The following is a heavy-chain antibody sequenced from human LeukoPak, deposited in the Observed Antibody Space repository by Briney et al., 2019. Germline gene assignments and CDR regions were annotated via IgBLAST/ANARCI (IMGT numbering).Heavy chain of an antibody. CDR1: GFTFSSYE. V-gene: IGHV3-48*03. D-gene: IGHD5-24*01. Sequence: PGGSLRLSCAASGFTFSSYEMNWVRQAPGKGLEWVSYISSSGSTIYYADSVKGRLTISRDNAKNSLYLQMNSLRAEDTAVYYCARGGWLQRIDYWGQGTLVTVSS. CDR2: ISSSGSTI. CDR3: ARGGWLQRIDY. J-gene: IGHJ4*02.